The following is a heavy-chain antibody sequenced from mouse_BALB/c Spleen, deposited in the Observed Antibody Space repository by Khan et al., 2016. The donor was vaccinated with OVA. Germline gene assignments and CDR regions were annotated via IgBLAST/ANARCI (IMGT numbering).Heavy chain of an antibody. Sequence: QVQLKQSGPGLVAPSQSLSITCTVSGFSLTSYGVNWVRQPPGKGLEWLGVIWGDGSTNYHSALISRLSIFKENPKSQGFLKLNSLQTDDTATYXCAKWGDGSTYAMDYWGQGTSVTVSS. V-gene: IGHV2-3*01. CDR1: GFSLTSYG. J-gene: IGHJ4*01. CDR2: IWGDGST. D-gene: IGHD2-3*01. CDR3: AKWGDGSTYAMDY.